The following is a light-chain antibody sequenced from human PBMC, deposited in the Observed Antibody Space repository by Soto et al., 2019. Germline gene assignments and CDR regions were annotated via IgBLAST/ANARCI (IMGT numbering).Light chain of an antibody. CDR1: TGAVTSGHY. CDR3: LLSYSGARV. Sequence: QTVVTQEPSLTVSPGGTVTLTCGSSTGAVTSGHYPYWFQQKPGQAPRTLISDTSNKHSWTPARFSGSLLGDKAALTLSVAQPEDEAEYYCLLSYSGARVSGGGTKLTVL. J-gene: IGLJ3*02. V-gene: IGLV7-46*01. CDR2: DTS.